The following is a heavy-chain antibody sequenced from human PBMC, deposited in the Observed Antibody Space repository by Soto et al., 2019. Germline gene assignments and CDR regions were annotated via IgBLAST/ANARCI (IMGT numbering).Heavy chain of an antibody. CDR3: ARFIAGVVPAARFDP. CDR1: GYSFTSYW. J-gene: IGHJ5*02. D-gene: IGHD2-2*01. Sequence: GESLKISCKGSGYSFTSYWISRVRQMPGKGLEWMGRIDPSDSYTNYSPSFQGHVTISADKSISTAYLQWSSLKASDTAMYYCARFIAGVVPAARFDPWGQGTLVTVSS. V-gene: IGHV5-10-1*01. CDR2: IDPSDSYT.